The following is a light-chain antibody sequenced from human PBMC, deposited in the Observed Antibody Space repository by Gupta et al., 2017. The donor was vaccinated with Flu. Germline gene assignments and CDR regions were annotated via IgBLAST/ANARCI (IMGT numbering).Light chain of an antibody. J-gene: IGLJ1*01. CDR1: SSNIGAGYD. CDR2: GNT. CDR3: QSYDSSLSALYV. V-gene: IGLV1-40*01. Sequence: TISCTGSSSNIGAGYDVHWYQQRPGTAPKLLIYGNTNRPSGVPDRFSGSKSGTSASLAITGLQAEDEADYYCQSYDSSLSALYVFGTGTKVTVL.